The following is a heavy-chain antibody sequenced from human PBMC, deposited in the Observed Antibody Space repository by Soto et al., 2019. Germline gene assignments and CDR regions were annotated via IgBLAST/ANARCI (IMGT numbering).Heavy chain of an antibody. Sequence: QVQLQESGPGLVKPSETLSLTCTVSGGSVTTYYWSWIRLPPGKGLEWIGHIYYRGNTDYSPSLKSRITMSIDTSKNQFSPQLSSVTAADTAVYYCARRMAVAGRVGPYYYFDLWGSGTLLTVSS. CDR3: ARRMAVAGRVGPYYYFDL. J-gene: IGHJ2*01. V-gene: IGHV4-59*08. CDR1: GGSVTTYY. CDR2: IYYRGNT. D-gene: IGHD6-19*01.